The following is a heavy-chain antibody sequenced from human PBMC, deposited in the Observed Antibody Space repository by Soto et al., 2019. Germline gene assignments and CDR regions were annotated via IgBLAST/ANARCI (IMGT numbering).Heavy chain of an antibody. Sequence: GWSLRLSCAAPGFTFSSHTMNLVRQAPGKGLEWISYITSTSSTKNYADSVKGRFTISRDNANNSLYLQMNSLRDEDTAVYYCARRTTMIRLLYYYYAMEVWGKGTTVTVSS. D-gene: IGHD3-10*01. CDR1: GFTFSSHT. J-gene: IGHJ6*04. CDR2: ITSTSSTK. V-gene: IGHV3-48*02. CDR3: ARRTTMIRLLYYYYAMEV.